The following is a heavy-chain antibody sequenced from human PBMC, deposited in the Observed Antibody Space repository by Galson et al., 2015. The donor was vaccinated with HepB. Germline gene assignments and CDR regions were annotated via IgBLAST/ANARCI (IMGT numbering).Heavy chain of an antibody. CDR1: GDSISGSDYY. V-gene: IGHV4-39*01. CDR2: VYYGGST. CDR3: TKHLRSSSLGGCGY. J-gene: IGHJ4*02. D-gene: IGHD6-6*01. Sequence: ETLSLTCTVSGDSISGSDYYWGWIRQPPGKGLEWIGSVYYGGSTHYNASLKSRVTIFVDTSKNEISLKMTSVTAADTAVFYCTKHLRSSSLGGCGYWGQGALVTVSS.